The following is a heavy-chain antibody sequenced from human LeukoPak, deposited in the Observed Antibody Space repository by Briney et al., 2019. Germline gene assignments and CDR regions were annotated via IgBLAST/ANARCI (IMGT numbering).Heavy chain of an antibody. CDR2: THYSGGT. Sequence: SQTLSLICTVSGGSISSGGYHWSWIRQHPGKGPEWIGNTHYSGGTYGNPSLKSRATMSVDTSKNQFSLRLTSVTAADTAVYYCARDQGGYGSFDNWGQGTLVTVSS. J-gene: IGHJ4*02. D-gene: IGHD5-12*01. V-gene: IGHV4-31*03. CDR3: ARDQGGYGSFDN. CDR1: GGSISSGGYH.